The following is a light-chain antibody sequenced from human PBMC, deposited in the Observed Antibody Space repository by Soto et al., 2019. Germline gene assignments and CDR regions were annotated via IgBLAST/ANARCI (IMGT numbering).Light chain of an antibody. Sequence: IVLTQSPGTLSLSPGERATLSCRASQSLSNSFLAWYQHRPGQDPSLLLYGPSSRATGILDRFSGSGSGTDFTLTISRLEPEDFAVYYCQQHDILPITFGQGTRLEIK. V-gene: IGKV3-20*01. J-gene: IGKJ5*01. CDR3: QQHDILPIT. CDR1: QSLSNSF. CDR2: GPS.